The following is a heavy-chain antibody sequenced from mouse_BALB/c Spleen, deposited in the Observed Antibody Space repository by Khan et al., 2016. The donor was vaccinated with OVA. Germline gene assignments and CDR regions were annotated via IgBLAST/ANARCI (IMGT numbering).Heavy chain of an antibody. CDR2: INPSSGYT. V-gene: IGHV1-4*01. J-gene: IGHJ2*01. CDR3: AREEALYYFDY. Sequence: QIQLVQSGAELARPGASVKMSCKASGYTFTSYTIHWIKQRPGQGLEWIGYINPSSGYTNYNQKFKDKATLTADKSSTTAYMQLSSLTSDDSAVYFCAREEALYYFDYWGQGTTLTVSS. CDR1: GYTFTSYT. D-gene: IGHD3-2*02.